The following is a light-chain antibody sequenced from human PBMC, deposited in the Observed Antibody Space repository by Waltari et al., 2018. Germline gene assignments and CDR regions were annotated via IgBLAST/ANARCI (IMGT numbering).Light chain of an antibody. V-gene: IGKV1-39*01. J-gene: IGKJ2*01. CDR1: QSIISY. CDR3: QQSYSTPPVT. CDR2: AAS. Sequence: DIQMTQYPSSRSASVGDRVTITCRASQSIISYLNWYQQKPGKAPKLLIYAASSLQSGGPSRFSGSGSGTDFTLTISSLQTEDFATYYCQQSYSTPPVTFGQGTKLEIK.